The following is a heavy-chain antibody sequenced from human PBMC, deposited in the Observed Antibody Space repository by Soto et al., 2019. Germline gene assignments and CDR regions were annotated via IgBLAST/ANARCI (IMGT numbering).Heavy chain of an antibody. J-gene: IGHJ5*02. CDR2: IRSKAYGGTT. CDR1: AFTSGDYG. Sequence: WSLRLSCTGSAFTSGDYGMTWCRQAPGKGLEWVGFIRSKAYGGTTEYAASVRGRFTISRDDSKRIAYLEMNSLKTEDTAVYYCTRNYNTFWSGFYREWFDPWGQGTLVTVSS. CDR3: TRNYNTFWSGFYREWFDP. D-gene: IGHD3-3*01. V-gene: IGHV3-49*03.